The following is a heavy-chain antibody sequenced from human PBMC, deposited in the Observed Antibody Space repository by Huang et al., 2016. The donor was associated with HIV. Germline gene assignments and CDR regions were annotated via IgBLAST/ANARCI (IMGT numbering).Heavy chain of an antibody. J-gene: IGHJ4*02. CDR1: GGSIRSDNYY. CDR3: ARLPGSITMIRGVITDPY. Sequence: QLQLQESGPGLVKPSETLSLTCTVSGGSIRSDNYYWGWIRQPPGKGLEWIGSIYYSGSNSYDPSLKSRVTITVDTSKNQFSLKMRSVTAADTAVYYCARLPGSITMIRGVITDPYWGQGTLVTVSS. V-gene: IGHV4-39*01. CDR2: IYYSGSN. D-gene: IGHD3-10*01.